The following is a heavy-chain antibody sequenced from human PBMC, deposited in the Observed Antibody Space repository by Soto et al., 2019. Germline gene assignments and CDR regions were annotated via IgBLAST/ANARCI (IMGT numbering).Heavy chain of an antibody. CDR2: IYYSGST. Sequence: SETLSLTYTVSGGSLSSGDYYWSWIRQPPGKGLEWIGYIYYSGSTYYNPSLKSRVTISVDTSKNQFSLKLSSVTAADTAVYYCARGRLVFWSCYSYFRGMDVWGQGTTDTGSS. CDR1: GGSLSSGDYY. CDR3: ARGRLVFWSCYSYFRGMDV. V-gene: IGHV4-30-4*01. D-gene: IGHD3-3*01. J-gene: IGHJ6*02.